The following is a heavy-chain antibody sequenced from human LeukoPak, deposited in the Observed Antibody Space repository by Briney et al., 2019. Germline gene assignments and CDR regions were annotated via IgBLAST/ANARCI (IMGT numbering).Heavy chain of an antibody. CDR2: ISGSGGST. CDR3: AKDLVVPAAMDVDY. J-gene: IGHJ4*02. CDR1: GFTFSSYA. Sequence: PGGSLRLSCAASGFTFSSYAMSWVRQAPGKGLEWVSAISGSGGSTYYADSVKGRFTISRDNSKNTLYLQMNSLRAEDAAVYYCAKDLVVPAAMDVDYWGQGTLVTVSS. V-gene: IGHV3-23*01. D-gene: IGHD2-2*01.